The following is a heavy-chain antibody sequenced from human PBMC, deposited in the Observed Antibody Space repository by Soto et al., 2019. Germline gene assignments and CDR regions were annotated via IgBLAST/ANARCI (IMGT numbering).Heavy chain of an antibody. D-gene: IGHD2-21*02. CDR1: GGTFSSYA. V-gene: IGHV1-69*06. Sequence: SVKVSCKASGGTFSSYAISWVRQAPGQGLEWMGGIIPIFGTANYAQKFQGRVTITADKSTSTAYMELSSLRSEDTDVYYCARDGDGYYGAFDIWGQGTMVTVS. J-gene: IGHJ3*02. CDR3: ARDGDGYYGAFDI. CDR2: IIPIFGTA.